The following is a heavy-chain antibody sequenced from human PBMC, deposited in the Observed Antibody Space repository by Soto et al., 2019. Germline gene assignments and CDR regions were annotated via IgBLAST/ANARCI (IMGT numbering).Heavy chain of an antibody. CDR3: AREEGEVGMRG. J-gene: IGHJ4*02. CDR1: GYTFTSYA. V-gene: IGHV1-3*01. CDR2: INAGNGNT. D-gene: IGHD1-26*01. Sequence: ASVKVSCKASGYTFTSYAMHWVRQAPGQRLEWMGWINAGNGNTKYSQKFQGRVTITRDTSKNQFSLKLSSVTAADTAVYYCAREEGEVGMRGWGQGTLVTVSS.